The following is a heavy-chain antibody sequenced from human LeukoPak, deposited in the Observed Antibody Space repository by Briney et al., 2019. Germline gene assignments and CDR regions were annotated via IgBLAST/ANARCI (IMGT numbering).Heavy chain of an antibody. Sequence: PGRSLRLSCAASGFTFSSYAMHWVPEAPGKGLEWVAVISYDGSNKYYADSVKGRFTISRDNSKNTLYLQMNSLRAEDTAVYYCATDGEVPAAIYYYNYGMDVWGKGTTVTVSS. V-gene: IGHV3-30*04. D-gene: IGHD2-2*01. CDR2: ISYDGSNK. CDR1: GFTFSSYA. J-gene: IGHJ6*04. CDR3: ATDGEVPAAIYYYNYGMDV.